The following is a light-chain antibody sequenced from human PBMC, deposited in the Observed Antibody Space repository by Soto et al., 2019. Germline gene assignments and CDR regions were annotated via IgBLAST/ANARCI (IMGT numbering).Light chain of an antibody. V-gene: IGKV1-8*01. J-gene: IGKJ1*01. Sequence: AIRMTQSPSSLSASTGDRVTITCRASQGISSYLAWYQQKPGKAPKLLIYAASTLQSGVPSRFSGSGSGTDFTLTNSCLQSEDFATYYCQQYYSYSVTFGQGTKVDIK. CDR1: QGISSY. CDR3: QQYYSYSVT. CDR2: AAS.